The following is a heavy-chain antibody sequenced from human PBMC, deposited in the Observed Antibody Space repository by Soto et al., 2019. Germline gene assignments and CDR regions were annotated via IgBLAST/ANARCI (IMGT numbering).Heavy chain of an antibody. CDR2: ISWDGSNR. D-gene: IGHD3-3*01. J-gene: IGHJ4*02. CDR3: AKDISRGPTKNYDFWSGPDY. CDR1: GFTFDEYA. V-gene: IGHV3-43D*04. Sequence: GGSLRLSCAASGFTFDEYAMHWVRQAPGKGLEWVSLISWDGSNRYYADSVQGRFTISRDNSKYSLYLQMNSLRAEDTALYYCAKDISRGPTKNYDFWSGPDYWGQGTLVTVSS.